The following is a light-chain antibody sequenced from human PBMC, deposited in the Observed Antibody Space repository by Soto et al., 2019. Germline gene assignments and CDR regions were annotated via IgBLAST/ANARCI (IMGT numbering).Light chain of an antibody. CDR1: SSNIGSNS. CDR2: NNN. V-gene: IGLV1-44*01. J-gene: IGLJ2*01. Sequence: QSVPPQPPSASGTPGQRVPISCSGSSSNIGSNSVNWYQQFPGTAPKLLIYNNNQRPSRVPARFTGSNFGTSVSLAISGLQSEDEADYYCAAWDDSLNGVVIGGGTKLPVL. CDR3: AAWDDSLNGVV.